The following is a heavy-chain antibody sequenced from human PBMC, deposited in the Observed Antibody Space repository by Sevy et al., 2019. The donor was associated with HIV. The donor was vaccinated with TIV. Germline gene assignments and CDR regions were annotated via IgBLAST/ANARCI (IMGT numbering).Heavy chain of an antibody. Sequence: GASVKVSCKASGGIFRSNAISWVRQAPGQGLEWMGGIIAVFGTTHDAQKFQGRVTITADESRSTAYMELSSLKSEDTAVYYYATDKNYYVSGSFDYWGQGSQVTVSS. V-gene: IGHV1-69*13. J-gene: IGHJ4*01. CDR2: IIAVFGTT. CDR3: ATDKNYYVSGSFDY. D-gene: IGHD3-10*01. CDR1: GGIFRSNA.